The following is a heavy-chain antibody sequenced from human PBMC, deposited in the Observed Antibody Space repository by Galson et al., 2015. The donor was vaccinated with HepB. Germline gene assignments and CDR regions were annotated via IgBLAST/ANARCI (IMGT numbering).Heavy chain of an antibody. CDR2: ISKDGSDT. CDR1: GFTFGDYA. CDR3: VRPGFSTTWYWGGFDS. D-gene: IGHD7-27*01. J-gene: IGHJ4*02. V-gene: IGHV3-30-3*01. Sequence: SLRLSCAVSGFTFGDYAMTWVRQAPGKGLEWVAIISKDGSDTYNADSVKGRFTISRDNSKNTLYLEMNSLVPEDTSVYYCVRPGFSTTWYWGGFDSWGQGTLVTVSS.